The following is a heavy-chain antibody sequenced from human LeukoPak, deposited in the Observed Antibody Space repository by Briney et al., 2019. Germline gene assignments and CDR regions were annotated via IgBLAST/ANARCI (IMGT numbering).Heavy chain of an antibody. CDR3: TTEGYYVSGIY. CDR1: GFTLNNAW. V-gene: IGHV3-15*01. J-gene: IGHJ4*02. D-gene: IGHD3-10*01. Sequence: PGGSLRLSCAPSGFTLNNAWMSCVRQAPGKGLEWVVDNKTKTECETTDYATPVKGSFIISRDDSEVTLYLQMNSLKTEDTAVYYCTTEGYYVSGIYWGQGTLVTVSS. CDR2: NKTKTECETT.